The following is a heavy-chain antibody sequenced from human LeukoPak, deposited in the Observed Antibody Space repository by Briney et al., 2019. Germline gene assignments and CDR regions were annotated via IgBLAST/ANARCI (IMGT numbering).Heavy chain of an antibody. J-gene: IGHJ4*02. CDR2: ISYDGSNK. CDR1: GFTFSSYA. Sequence: GGSLRLSCAASGFTFSSYAMHWVRQAPGKGLEWVAVISYDGSNKYYADSVKGRFTISRDNSKDTLYLQMNSLRAEDTAVYYCARAGEDSESGGIVLMVYATFDYWGQGTLVTVSS. CDR3: ARAGEDSESGGIVLMVYATFDY. D-gene: IGHD2-8*01. V-gene: IGHV3-30-3*01.